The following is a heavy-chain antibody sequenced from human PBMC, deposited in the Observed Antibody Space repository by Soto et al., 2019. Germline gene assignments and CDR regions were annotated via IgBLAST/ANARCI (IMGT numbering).Heavy chain of an antibody. CDR3: ARALPVAKGGFDP. V-gene: IGHV3-53*01. CDR2: IYTAGGT. J-gene: IGHJ5*02. Sequence: SLGXSCAASVFTVSNTYMTWVRQPPGKGLECVSVIYTAGGTNYADSVKGRFIISRDNSKNTLYLQMNSLRAEDTAVYYCARALPVAKGGFDPWGQGTLVTVSS. D-gene: IGHD2-2*01. CDR1: VFTVSNTY.